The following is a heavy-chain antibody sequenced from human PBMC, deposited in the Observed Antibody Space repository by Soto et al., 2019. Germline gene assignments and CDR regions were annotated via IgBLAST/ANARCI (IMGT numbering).Heavy chain of an antibody. CDR1: GYSISSDNW. D-gene: IGHD1-26*01. Sequence: QVQLQESGPGLVKPSDTLSLTCTVSGYSISSDNWWGWIRQPPGKGLEWIGYIYHSGGIYYNPSLKSRITMSLEVSGNQFSLRLSSVTAVDTAVYYCVKKTAGYYPFDCWGQGNLVTASS. CDR2: IYHSGGI. V-gene: IGHV4-28*05. CDR3: VKKTAGYYPFDC. J-gene: IGHJ4*02.